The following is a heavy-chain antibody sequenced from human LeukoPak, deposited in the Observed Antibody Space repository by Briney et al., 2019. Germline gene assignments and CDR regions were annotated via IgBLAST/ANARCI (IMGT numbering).Heavy chain of an antibody. J-gene: IGHJ5*02. CDR1: GGSISSSSYY. CDR2: IYYSGST. D-gene: IGHD3-3*01. V-gene: IGHV4-39*07. CDR3: ARDSQYYDFRSGYTARFWFDP. Sequence: SETLSLTCTVSGGSISSSSYYWGWIRQPPGKGLEWIGSIYYSGSTYYNPSLKSRVTISVDTSKNQFSLKLSSVTAADTAVYYCARDSQYYDFRSGYTARFWFDPWGQGTLVTVSS.